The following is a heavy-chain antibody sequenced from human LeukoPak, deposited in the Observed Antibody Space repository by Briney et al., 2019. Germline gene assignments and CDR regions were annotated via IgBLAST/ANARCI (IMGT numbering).Heavy chain of an antibody. CDR3: ARDAVDTANAV. D-gene: IGHD5-18*01. V-gene: IGHV3-74*01. CDR1: GFTFTTYW. CDR2: INSDGSIT. Sequence: GGSLRHSCAASGFTFTTYWMHWVRQAPGKGLVWVSHINSDGSITSYADSVRGRFTISRDNAKNTLYLQMNSLRAEDTAVYYCARDAVDTANAVWGQGTTVTVSS. J-gene: IGHJ6*02.